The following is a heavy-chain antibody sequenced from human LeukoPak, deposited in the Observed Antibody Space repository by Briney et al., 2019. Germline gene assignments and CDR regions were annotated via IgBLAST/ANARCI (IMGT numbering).Heavy chain of an antibody. J-gene: IGHJ4*02. D-gene: IGHD2-8*01. V-gene: IGHV4-4*02. Sequence: SETLSLTCAVSGGSISSSNWWSWVRQPPGKGLEWIGEIYHSGSTNYNPSLKCRVTISVDKSKNQFSLKLSSVTAADTAVYYCASYLYAAFDYWGQGTLVTVSS. CDR1: GGSISSSNW. CDR2: IYHSGST. CDR3: ASYLYAAFDY.